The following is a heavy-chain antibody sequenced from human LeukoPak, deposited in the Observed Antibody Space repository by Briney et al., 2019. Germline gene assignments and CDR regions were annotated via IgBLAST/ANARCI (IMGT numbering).Heavy chain of an antibody. J-gene: IGHJ4*02. CDR3: ARGRILGAIAY. CDR2: IYYSGST. D-gene: IGHD1-26*01. CDR1: GSSISSGDYY. V-gene: IGHV4-30-4*01. Sequence: SETLSLTCTVSGSSISSGDYYWSWIRQPPGKGLEWIGYIYYSGSTYYNPSLQSRVTISVDTSKNQFSLKLSSVTAADTAVYYCARGRILGAIAYWGQGTLVTVSS.